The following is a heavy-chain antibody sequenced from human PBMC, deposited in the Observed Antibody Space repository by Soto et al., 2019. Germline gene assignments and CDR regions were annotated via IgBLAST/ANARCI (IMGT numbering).Heavy chain of an antibody. J-gene: IGHJ6*02. CDR2: IYYSGST. D-gene: IGHD3-22*01. V-gene: IGHV4-39*01. CDR3: ARRLFYDSSGFEGGGMDV. CDR1: GGSISSSSYY. Sequence: PSETLSLTCTVSGGSISSSSYYWGWIRQPPGKGLEWIGSIYYSGSTYYNPSLKSRVTISVDTSKNQFSLKLSSVTAADTAVYYCARRLFYDSSGFEGGGMDVRAQRTTDTGSS.